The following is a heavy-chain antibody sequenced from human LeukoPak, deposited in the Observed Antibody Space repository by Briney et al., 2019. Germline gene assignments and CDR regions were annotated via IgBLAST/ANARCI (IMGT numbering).Heavy chain of an antibody. V-gene: IGHV3-48*04. CDR3: ASPQYFFDY. D-gene: IGHD5-24*01. Sequence: GGSLRLSCAASGFTFGRYSMNWVRQAPGKGLEWVSHISSSGSTTYYADSVKGRFTISRDNAKNSLYLQMNSLRAEDTAVYYCASPQYFFDYWGQGTLVTVSS. CDR2: ISSSGSTT. CDR1: GFTFGRYS. J-gene: IGHJ4*02.